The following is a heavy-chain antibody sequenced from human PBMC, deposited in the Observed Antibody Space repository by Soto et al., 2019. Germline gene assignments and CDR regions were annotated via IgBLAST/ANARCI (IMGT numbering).Heavy chain of an antibody. CDR3: ARALAYSYCLYFGY. D-gene: IGHD5-18*01. CDR1: EGTFSSFV. Sequence: QVQLVQSGAEVKKPGSSVKVSCKASEGTFSSFVISWVRQAPGQGPELMGEISPVSDTPNYAQKFQGRVTITADEYTSTAYTELRSLRPEDTAVYYCARALAYSYCLYFGYWGQGTLVTVSS. J-gene: IGHJ4*02. CDR2: ISPVSDTP. V-gene: IGHV1-69*01.